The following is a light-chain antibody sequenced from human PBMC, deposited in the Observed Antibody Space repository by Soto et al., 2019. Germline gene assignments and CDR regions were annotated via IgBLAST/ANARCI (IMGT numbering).Light chain of an antibody. CDR2: GAS. CDR1: QSVSSSY. Sequence: EIVLTQSPGTLSLSPGERATLSCRASQSVSSSYLAWYQQKPGQAPRLLIYGASSRATGIPDRFSGSGSGTDFTLTISRLEPEDFAVYYCQQYGSSPWTXGKGTKVDIK. CDR3: QQYGSSPWT. J-gene: IGKJ1*01. V-gene: IGKV3-20*01.